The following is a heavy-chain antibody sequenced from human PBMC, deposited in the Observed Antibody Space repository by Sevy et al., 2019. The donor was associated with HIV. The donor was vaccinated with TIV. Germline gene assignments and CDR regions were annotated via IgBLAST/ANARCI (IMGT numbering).Heavy chain of an antibody. V-gene: IGHV3-23*01. J-gene: IGHJ4*02. Sequence: GGSLRLSCAASGFTFSKYSMSWVRQPPGKGLEWVSILSFGCGEINHADSVKGRFTISIDNSKNSLYLQMNNLRAEDTAVYYCAREGCTKPHDYWGQGTLVTVSS. CDR1: GFTFSKYS. CDR3: AREGCTKPHDY. CDR2: LSFGCGEI. D-gene: IGHD2-8*01.